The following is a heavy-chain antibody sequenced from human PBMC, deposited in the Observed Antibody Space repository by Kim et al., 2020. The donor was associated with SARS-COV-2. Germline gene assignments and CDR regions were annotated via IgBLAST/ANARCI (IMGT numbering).Heavy chain of an antibody. J-gene: IGHJ6*02. D-gene: IGHD3-22*01. V-gene: IGHV3-30*04. CDR2: ISYDGSNK. CDR1: GFTFSSYA. CDR3: ARDYYDSSGYQTLYYYYYYGMDV. Sequence: GGSLRLSCAASGFTFSSYAMHWVRQAPGKGLEWVAVISYDGSNKYYADSVKGRFTISRDNSKNTLYLQMNSLRAEDTAVYYCARDYYDSSGYQTLYYYYYYGMDVWGQGTTVTVSS.